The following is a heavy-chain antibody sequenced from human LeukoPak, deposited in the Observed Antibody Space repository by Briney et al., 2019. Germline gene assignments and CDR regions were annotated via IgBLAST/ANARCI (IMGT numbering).Heavy chain of an antibody. V-gene: IGHV3-48*03. CDR2: ISSSGSTI. J-gene: IGHJ4*02. CDR3: ARVGGSGTYVPLYFFDY. D-gene: IGHD3-10*01. CDR1: GFTFSSYE. Sequence: GGSLRLSCAASGFTFSSYEMNWVRQAPGKGLEWVSYISSSGSTIYYADSVKGRFTISRDNAKNSLYLQMNSLRAEDTAFYHCARVGGSGTYVPLYFFDYWGQGILVTVSS.